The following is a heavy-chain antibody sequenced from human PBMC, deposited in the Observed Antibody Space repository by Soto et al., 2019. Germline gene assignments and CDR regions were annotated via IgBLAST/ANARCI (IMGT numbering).Heavy chain of an antibody. CDR3: TREKNSGSSGY. Sequence: GGSLRLSCTASGFTFGDYAMSWFRQAPGKGLEWVGFIRSKAYGGTTEYAASVKGRFTISRDDSKSIAHLQMNSLKTEDTAVYYCTREKNSGSSGYWGQGTLVTVSS. CDR2: IRSKAYGGTT. J-gene: IGHJ4*02. D-gene: IGHD1-26*01. CDR1: GFTFGDYA. V-gene: IGHV3-49*03.